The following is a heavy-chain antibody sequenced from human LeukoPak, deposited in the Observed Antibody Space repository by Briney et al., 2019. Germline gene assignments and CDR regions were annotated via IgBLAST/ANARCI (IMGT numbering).Heavy chain of an antibody. J-gene: IGHJ4*02. V-gene: IGHV1-69*02. D-gene: IGHD2-15*01. CDR1: GGTFSSYT. Sequence: SVKVSCKASGGTFSSYTISWVRQAPGQGLELMGRIIPILGIANYAQKFQGRGTITADKYTSTAYMELSSLRSEDTAVYYCARLYCSGGSCYSDYWGQGTLVTVSS. CDR3: ARLYCSGGSCYSDY. CDR2: IIPILGIA.